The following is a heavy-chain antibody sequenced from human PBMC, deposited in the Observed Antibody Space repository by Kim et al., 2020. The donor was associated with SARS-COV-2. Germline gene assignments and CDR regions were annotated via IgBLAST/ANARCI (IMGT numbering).Heavy chain of an antibody. Sequence: SETLSLTCSVSGGSISSGGYFWSWIRQHPGKGLEWIGYIYYSGSTHHNPSLESRVTISVDTSENQFSLKLSSVTAADTAVYYCARVPYHYDSSGYYRYYGMDIWGQGTTVTVSS. CDR3: ARVPYHYDSSGYYRYYGMDI. D-gene: IGHD3-22*01. J-gene: IGHJ6*02. V-gene: IGHV4-31*03. CDR2: IYYSGST. CDR1: GGSISSGGYF.